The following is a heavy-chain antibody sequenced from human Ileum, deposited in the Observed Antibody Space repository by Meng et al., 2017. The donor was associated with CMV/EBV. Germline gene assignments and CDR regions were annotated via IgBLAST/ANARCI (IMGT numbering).Heavy chain of an antibody. CDR1: DGSFSSYY. V-gene: IGHV4-4*07. J-gene: IGHJ4*02. Sequence: VECLVCGPALVKPSEPLLLPCTVSDGSFSSYYWSWIRQSAGKGREWIGRIHTRGTTTYNPSLKSRVTLSLDTSKDQFSLKLTSVTAADTAVYYCAREKSSCTSSTCYGVDSWGQGTLVTVSS. D-gene: IGHD2-2*01. CDR2: IHTRGTT. CDR3: AREKSSCTSSTCYGVDS.